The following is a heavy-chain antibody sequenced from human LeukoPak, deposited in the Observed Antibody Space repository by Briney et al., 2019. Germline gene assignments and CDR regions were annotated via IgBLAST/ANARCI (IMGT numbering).Heavy chain of an antibody. V-gene: IGHV4-34*01. CDR2: INHSGST. CDR3: AGGGEVVDDY. CDR1: GGSFSGYY. D-gene: IGHD2-15*01. J-gene: IGHJ4*02. Sequence: SETLSLACAVYGGSFSGYYWSWIRQPPGKGLEWIGEINHSGSTNYNPSLKSRVTISVDTSKNQFSLKLSSVTAADTAVYYCAGGGEVVDDYWGQGTLVTVSS.